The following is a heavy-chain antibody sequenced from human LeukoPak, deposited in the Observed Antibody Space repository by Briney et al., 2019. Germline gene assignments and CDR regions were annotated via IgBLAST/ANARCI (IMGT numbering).Heavy chain of an antibody. CDR1: GGTFSSYA. Sequence: ASVKVSCKASGGTFSSYAISWVRQAPGQGLEWMGGIIPIFGTANYAQKFQGRVTITADESTSTAYMELSSLRSEDTAVYYCARVNTGGSGSYGGVIDYWGQGTLITVSS. D-gene: IGHD3-10*01. CDR3: ARVNTGGSGSYGGVIDY. V-gene: IGHV1-69*01. J-gene: IGHJ4*02. CDR2: IIPIFGTA.